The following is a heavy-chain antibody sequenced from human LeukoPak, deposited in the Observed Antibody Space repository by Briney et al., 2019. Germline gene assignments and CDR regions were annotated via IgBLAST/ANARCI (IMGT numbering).Heavy chain of an antibody. CDR1: GGSISSSNW. V-gene: IGHV4-4*02. CDR2: IYHSGST. CDR3: ARGLVVLAASWYFDL. J-gene: IGHJ2*01. Sequence: PSETLSLTCAVSGGSISSSNWWSWVRQPPGKGLEWIGEIYHSGSTNYNPSLKSRVTISVDTSRNQFSLKLSSVTAADTAVYYCARGLVVLAASWYFDLWGRGTLVTVSS. D-gene: IGHD2-2*01.